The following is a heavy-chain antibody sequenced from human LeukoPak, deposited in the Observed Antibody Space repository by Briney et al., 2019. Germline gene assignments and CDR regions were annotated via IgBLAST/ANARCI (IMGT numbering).Heavy chain of an antibody. D-gene: IGHD6-13*01. V-gene: IGHV3-30*18. CDR1: GFTFSSYA. CDR3: AKNPAAGIREYYFDY. J-gene: IGHJ4*02. CDR2: ISYDGSNK. Sequence: PGRSLRLSCAASGFTFSSYAMHWVRQAPGKGLEWVAVISYDGSNKYYADSVKGRFTISRDNSKNTLYLQMNSLRAEDTAVYYCAKNPAAGIREYYFDYWGQGTLVTVSS.